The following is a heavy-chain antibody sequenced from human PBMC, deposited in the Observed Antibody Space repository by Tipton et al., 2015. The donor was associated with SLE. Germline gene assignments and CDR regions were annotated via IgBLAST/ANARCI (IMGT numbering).Heavy chain of an antibody. CDR2: IYYSGST. CDR1: GGSISSSSYY. V-gene: IGHV4-39*01. J-gene: IGHJ3*02. D-gene: IGHD3-16*01. CDR3: ARGDDAFDI. Sequence: QLVQSGAEVKPSETLSLTCTVSGGSISSSSYYWGWIRQPPGKGLEWIGSIYYSGSTYYNPSLKSRVTISVDTSKNQFSLKLSSVTAADTAVYYCARGDDAFDIWGQGTMVTASS.